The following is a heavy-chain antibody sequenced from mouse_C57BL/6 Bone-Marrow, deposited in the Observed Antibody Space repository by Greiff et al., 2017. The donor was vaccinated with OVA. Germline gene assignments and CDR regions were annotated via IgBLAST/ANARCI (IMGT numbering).Heavy chain of an antibody. D-gene: IGHD2-5*01. CDR3: ARSTYYSNYEFAY. CDR1: GYTFTSYW. J-gene: IGHJ3*01. Sequence: QVQLQQPGAELVRPGTSVKLSCKASGYTFTSYWMHWVKQRPGQGLEWIGVIDPSDSYTNYNQKFKGKATLTVDTSSSTAFMQLSSLTSEDSAGYYCARSTYYSNYEFAYWGQGTLVTVSA. V-gene: IGHV1-59*01. CDR2: IDPSDSYT.